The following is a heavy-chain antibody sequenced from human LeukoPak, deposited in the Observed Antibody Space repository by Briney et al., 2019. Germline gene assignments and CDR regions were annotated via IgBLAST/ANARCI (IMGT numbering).Heavy chain of an antibody. V-gene: IGHV3-33*01. J-gene: IGHJ4*02. D-gene: IGHD3-3*01. CDR3: AREDTIQRGYFDY. CDR1: GFTFSSYG. CDR2: IWYDGSNK. Sequence: QSGGSLRLSCAASGFTFSSYGMHWVHQAPGKGLEWVAVIWYDGSNKYCADSVKGRFTISRDNSKNTLYLQMNSLRAEDTAVYYCAREDTIQRGYFDYWGQGTLVTVSS.